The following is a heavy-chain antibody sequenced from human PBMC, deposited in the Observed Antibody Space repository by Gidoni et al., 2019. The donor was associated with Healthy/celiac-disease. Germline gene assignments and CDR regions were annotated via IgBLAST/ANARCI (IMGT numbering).Heavy chain of an antibody. CDR1: GFTFSSYA. CDR2: ISGSGGST. D-gene: IGHD6-19*01. CDR3: AKDLPGSGWYRDAFDI. J-gene: IGHJ3*02. Sequence: EVQLLESGGGLVQPGGSLRLSCAASGFTFSSYAMSWVRQAPGKGLEWVSAISGSGGSTYYADSVKGRFTISRDNSKNTLYLQMNSLRAEDTAVYYCAKDLPGSGWYRDAFDIWGQGTMVTVSS. V-gene: IGHV3-23*01.